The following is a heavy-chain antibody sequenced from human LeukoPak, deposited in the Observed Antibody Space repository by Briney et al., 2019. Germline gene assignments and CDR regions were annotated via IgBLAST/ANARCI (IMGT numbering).Heavy chain of an antibody. CDR2: IYYSGST. D-gene: IGHD6-19*01. Sequence: PSETLSLTCTVSGGSISSGGYYWSWIRQHPGKGLEWIGYIYYSGSTYYNPSLKSRVTISVDTSKNQFSLKLSSVTAADTAVYYCARGADYYYYMDVWSKGTTVTVSS. J-gene: IGHJ6*03. CDR1: GGSISSGGYY. V-gene: IGHV4-31*03. CDR3: ARGADYYYYMDV.